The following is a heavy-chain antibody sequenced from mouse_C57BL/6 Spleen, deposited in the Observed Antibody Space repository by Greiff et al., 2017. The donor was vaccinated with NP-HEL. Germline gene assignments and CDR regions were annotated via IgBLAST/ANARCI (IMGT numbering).Heavy chain of an antibody. Sequence: QVQLQQSGAELVRPGTSVKVSCKASGYAFTNYLIEWVKQRPGQGLEWIGVINPGSGGTNYSEKFKGKATLNADKSSSTADMQLSSLTSEDSAVYFCARSALYYDYDGYAMDYWGQGTSVTVSS. V-gene: IGHV1-54*01. J-gene: IGHJ4*01. D-gene: IGHD2-4*01. CDR3: ARSALYYDYDGYAMDY. CDR1: GYAFTNYL. CDR2: INPGSGGT.